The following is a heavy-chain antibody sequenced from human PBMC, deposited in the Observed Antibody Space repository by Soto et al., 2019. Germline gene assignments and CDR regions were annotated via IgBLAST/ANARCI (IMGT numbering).Heavy chain of an antibody. V-gene: IGHV1-24*01. Sequence: ASVKVSCKVSGYTLTELSMHWVRQAPGKGLEWMGGFDPEDGETIYAQKFQGRVTMTEDTSTDTAYMELNSLRAEDTAVYYCAKDQQGVRGVIIYYCYYGMDVWGQGTTVTVSS. CDR3: AKDQQGVRGVIIYYCYYGMDV. CDR1: GYTLTELS. D-gene: IGHD3-10*01. CDR2: FDPEDGET. J-gene: IGHJ6*02.